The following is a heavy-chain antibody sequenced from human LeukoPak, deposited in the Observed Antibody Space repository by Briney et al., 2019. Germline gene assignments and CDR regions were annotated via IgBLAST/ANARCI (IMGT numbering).Heavy chain of an antibody. D-gene: IGHD4-17*01. CDR1: GYTFTSYG. Sequence: GASVKVSCKASGYTFTSYGISWVRQAPGQGLEWMGWSSAYNGNTNYAQKLQGRVTMTTDTSTSTAYMELRSLRSDDTAVYYCARDFGWTTVHQIDYWGQGTLVTVSS. CDR3: ARDFGWTTVHQIDY. CDR2: SSAYNGNT. V-gene: IGHV1-18*01. J-gene: IGHJ4*02.